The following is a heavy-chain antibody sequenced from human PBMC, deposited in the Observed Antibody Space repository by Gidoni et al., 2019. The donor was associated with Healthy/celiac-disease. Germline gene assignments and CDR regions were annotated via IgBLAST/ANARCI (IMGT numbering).Heavy chain of an antibody. Sequence: QVQLQQWGAGLLKPSETLSLTCAVYGGSFSGYYWSWIRQPPGKGLEWIGEINHRGITNYHPSLKSRVTISVDTSKNQFSLKLSSVTAADTAVYYCARGAVAGNYYYYYGMDVWGQGTTVTVSS. D-gene: IGHD6-19*01. J-gene: IGHJ6*02. V-gene: IGHV4-34*01. CDR1: GGSFSGYY. CDR3: ARGAVAGNYYYYYGMDV. CDR2: INHRGIT.